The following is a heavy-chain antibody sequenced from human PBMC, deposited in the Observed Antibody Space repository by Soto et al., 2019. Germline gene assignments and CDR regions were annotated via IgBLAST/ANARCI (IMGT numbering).Heavy chain of an antibody. J-gene: IGHJ4*02. Sequence: QVQLQESGPGLVKPSGTLSLICTVSGGSISGRNWWSWVRQPPGKGLEWIGEIYHSGSTNYNPSLKSRVTMSVDKSKNQFSLKPNSVTAARSVVYYCALHWGRTTLESGWGQGTLVTVSS. CDR2: IYHSGST. CDR1: GGSISGRNW. D-gene: IGHD1-7*01. V-gene: IGHV4-4*02. CDR3: ALHWGRTTLESG.